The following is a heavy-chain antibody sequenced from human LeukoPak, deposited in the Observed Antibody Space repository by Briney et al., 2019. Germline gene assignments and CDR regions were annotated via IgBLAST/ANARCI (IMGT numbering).Heavy chain of an antibody. CDR1: GFTFSNAW. V-gene: IGHV3-15*01. Sequence: PGGSLRLSCAASGFTFSNAWMSWVRQAPGKGLEWVGRIKSKTDGGTTGYAAPVKGRFTISRDDSKNTLYLQMNSLKTEDTAVYYCTTDLGFSVWGSYRPFDYWGQGTLVTVSS. CDR3: TTDLGFSVWGSYRPFDY. D-gene: IGHD3-16*02. CDR2: IKSKTDGGTT. J-gene: IGHJ4*02.